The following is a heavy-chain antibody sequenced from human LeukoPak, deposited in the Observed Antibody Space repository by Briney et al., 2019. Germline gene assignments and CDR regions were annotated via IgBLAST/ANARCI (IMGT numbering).Heavy chain of an antibody. Sequence: KTSETLSLTCTVSGGSISSYYWSWIRQPPGKGLEWIGYIYYSGSTNYNPSLKSRVTISVDTSKNQFSLKLSSVTAADTAVYYCARGGSGSYYNVDYWGQGTLVTVSS. CDR3: ARGGSGSYYNVDY. CDR1: GGSISSYY. CDR2: IYYSGST. D-gene: IGHD3-10*01. V-gene: IGHV4-59*08. J-gene: IGHJ4*02.